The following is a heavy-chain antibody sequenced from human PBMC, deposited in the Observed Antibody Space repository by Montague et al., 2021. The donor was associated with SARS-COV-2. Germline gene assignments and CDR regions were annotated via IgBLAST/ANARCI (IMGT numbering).Heavy chain of an antibody. CDR2: IGSSGENI. D-gene: IGHD1-14*01. CDR3: AKGPDGFDY. Sequence: SLRLSCAASGFSFSSSAMNWVRQAPGKGLEWLSYIGSSGENIDYADSVKGRFTISRDNAKNSLYLQMKSLRVEDTALYYCAKGPDGFDYWGQGSLVTVSS. V-gene: IGHV3-48*03. J-gene: IGHJ4*02. CDR1: GFSFSSSA.